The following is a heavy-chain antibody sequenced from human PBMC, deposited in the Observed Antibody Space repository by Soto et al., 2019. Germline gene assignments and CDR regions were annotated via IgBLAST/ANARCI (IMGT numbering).Heavy chain of an antibody. CDR2: ISSSSSTR. J-gene: IGHJ5*02. CDR3: ARDFYDSSGYYLTP. Sequence: PGGSLRLSCVASGFTFSSYSMNWVRQAPGKGLEWVSYISSSSSTRYYADSVKGRFTISRDNAKNSLYLQMNSLRDEDTAVYYCARDFYDSSGYYLTPWGQGTLVTVSS. V-gene: IGHV3-48*02. D-gene: IGHD3-22*01. CDR1: GFTFSSYS.